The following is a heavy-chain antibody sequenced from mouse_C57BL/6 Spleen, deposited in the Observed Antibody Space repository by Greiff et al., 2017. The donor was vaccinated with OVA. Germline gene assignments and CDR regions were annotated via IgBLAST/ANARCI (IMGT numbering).Heavy chain of an antibody. D-gene: IGHD1-1*01. J-gene: IGHJ3*01. CDR3: ARGSSFAWFAY. CDR2: IDPSDSYT. Sequence: QVQLKQPGAELVMPGASVKLSCKASGYTFTSYWMHWVKQRPGQGLEWIGEIDPSDSYTNYNQKFKGKSTLTVDKSSSTAYMQLSSLTSEDSAVYYCARGSSFAWFAYWGQGTLVTVSA. V-gene: IGHV1-69*01. CDR1: GYTFTSYW.